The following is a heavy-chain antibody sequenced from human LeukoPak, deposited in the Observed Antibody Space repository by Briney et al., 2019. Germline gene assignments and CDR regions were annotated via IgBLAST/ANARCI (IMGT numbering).Heavy chain of an antibody. J-gene: IGHJ4*02. D-gene: IGHD5-12*01. CDR2: INWNGGST. Sequence: GGSLRLSCAASGFTFDDYGMSWVRQAPGKGREWVSGINWNGGSTGYADSVKGRFTISRDNAKNSLDLLMNSLRAEDRALYYCARGGYSGYEGYYFEYWGQGTLVTVS. CDR1: GFTFDDYG. CDR3: ARGGYSGYEGYYFEY. V-gene: IGHV3-20*04.